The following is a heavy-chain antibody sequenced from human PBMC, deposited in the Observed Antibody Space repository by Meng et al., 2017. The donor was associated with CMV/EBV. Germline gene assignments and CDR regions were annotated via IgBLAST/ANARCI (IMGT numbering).Heavy chain of an antibody. V-gene: IGHV1-69*05. J-gene: IGHJ4*02. CDR1: GGTFSSYA. CDR2: IIPIFGTA. CDR3: ASGGSYLKYYFDY. D-gene: IGHD1-26*01. Sequence: SVKVSCKASGGTFSSYAISWVRQAPGQGLEWMGGIIPIFGTANYAQKFQGRVTITTDESTNTAYMELSSLRSEDTAVYYCASGGSYLKYYFDYWGQGTLVTVSS.